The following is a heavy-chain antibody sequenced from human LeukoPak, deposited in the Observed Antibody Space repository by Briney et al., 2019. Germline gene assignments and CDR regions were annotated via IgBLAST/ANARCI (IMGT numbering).Heavy chain of an antibody. Sequence: GGSLSLSCAASGFTFSDYYMSWIRQAPGKGLEWVSYISSSGSTIYYADSVKGRFTISRDNAKNSLYLQMNSLRAEDTAVYYCARDPSDGYLYFDYWGQGTLVTVSS. CDR3: ARDPSDGYLYFDY. J-gene: IGHJ4*02. CDR1: GFTFSDYY. V-gene: IGHV3-11*01. D-gene: IGHD5-18*01. CDR2: ISSSGSTI.